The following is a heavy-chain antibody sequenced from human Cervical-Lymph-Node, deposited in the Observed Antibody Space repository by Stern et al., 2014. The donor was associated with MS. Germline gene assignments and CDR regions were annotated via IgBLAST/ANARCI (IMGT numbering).Heavy chain of an antibody. CDR1: GGTFSNLA. Sequence: VQLEESGAEERKPGSSVKVSCKASGGTFSNLAISWLRQVPGQGLEWMGGIIPMVGAANYAQKFQGTVTITADESTNTVYMELSSLRSEDAALYYCARDKEAHYFDSWGQGTLVTVSS. CDR2: IIPMVGAA. J-gene: IGHJ4*02. CDR3: ARDKEAHYFDS. V-gene: IGHV1-69*01.